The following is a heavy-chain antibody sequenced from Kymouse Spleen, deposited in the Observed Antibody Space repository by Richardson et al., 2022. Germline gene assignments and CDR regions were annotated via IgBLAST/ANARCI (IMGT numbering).Heavy chain of an antibody. CDR2: INHSGST. J-gene: IGHJ6*02. CDR3: ARGVNSSSSDYYYYGMDV. CDR1: GGSFSGYY. D-gene: IGHD6-6*01. Sequence: QVQLQQWGAGLLKPSETLSLTCAVYGGSFSGYYWSWIRQPPGKGLEWIGEINHSGSTNYNPSLKSRVTISVDTSKNQFSLKLSSVTAADTAVYYCARGVNSSSSDYYYYGMDVWGQGTTVTVSS. V-gene: IGHV4-34*01.